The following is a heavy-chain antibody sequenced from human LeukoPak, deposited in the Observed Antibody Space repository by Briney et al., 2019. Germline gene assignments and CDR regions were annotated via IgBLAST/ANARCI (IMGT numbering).Heavy chain of an antibody. CDR1: GFTFSSYA. J-gene: IGHJ4*02. CDR2: ISYDGSNK. CDR3: AREGPLDSSTSCPDY. Sequence: GGSLRLSCAASGFTFSSYAMHWVRQAPGKGLEWVAVISYDGSNKYYADSMKGRFTISRDNSKNTLYLQMNSLRAEDTAVYYCAREGPLDSSTSCPDYWGQGTLVTVSS. D-gene: IGHD2-2*01. V-gene: IGHV3-30*04.